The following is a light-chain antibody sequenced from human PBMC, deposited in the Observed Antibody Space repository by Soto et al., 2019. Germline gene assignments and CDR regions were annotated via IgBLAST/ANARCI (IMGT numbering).Light chain of an antibody. CDR2: AAS. J-gene: IGKJ1*01. CDR3: QQYNSYPRT. Sequence: DIQMTQSPSSLSVSVGDRVTITCRASQDIGSSLGWFQQKPGKAPKSLIYAASTLQVGVPSRFSSSGSGTDFILTISSLQPEDFATYDCQQYNSYPRTFGHGTKVEIK. CDR1: QDIGSS. V-gene: IGKV1-16*01.